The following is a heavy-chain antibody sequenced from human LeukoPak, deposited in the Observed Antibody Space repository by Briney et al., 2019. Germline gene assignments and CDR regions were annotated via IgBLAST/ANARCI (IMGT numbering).Heavy chain of an antibody. CDR3: AKKMDDAFDI. V-gene: IGHV3-21*01. Sequence: KSGGSLRLSCAASGFTFSSYSMNWVRQAPGKGLEWVSFISSSSAYISYTDSVKGRSTISRDNAKNSLYLQMNNLRAEDTSVYYCAKKMDDAFDIWGQGTMVTVSS. CDR1: GFTFSSYS. D-gene: IGHD5-24*01. J-gene: IGHJ3*02. CDR2: ISSSSAYI.